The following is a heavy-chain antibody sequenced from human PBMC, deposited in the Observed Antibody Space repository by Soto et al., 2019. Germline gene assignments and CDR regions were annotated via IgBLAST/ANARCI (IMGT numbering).Heavy chain of an antibody. V-gene: IGHV4-59*01. CDR3: ARGLRDYGGNSDWCDP. CDR2: IYYSGST. Sequence: QVQLQESGTGLVKPSETLSLTCTVSGGSISSYYWSWIRQPPGTGLEWIGYIYYSGSTNYNPSLKSRVTISVDTSKSQFCLKLCSVTAADTAVYYCARGLRDYGGNSDWCDPWGQGTLVTVSS. J-gene: IGHJ5*02. CDR1: GGSISSYY. D-gene: IGHD4-17*01.